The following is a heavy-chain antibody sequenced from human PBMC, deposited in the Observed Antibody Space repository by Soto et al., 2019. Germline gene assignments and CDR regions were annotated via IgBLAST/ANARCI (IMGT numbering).Heavy chain of an antibody. CDR2: INAGNGNT. Sequence: QVQLVQSGAEVKKPGTSVKVACKASGYTFTSYAMHWVRQAPGQRREWMGWINAGNGNTKYSQKFQGRVTITRDTSASTAYVELSSLRSEDTAVYYCARGGDYYDSSGYYSYWGQGTLVTVSS. CDR3: ARGGDYYDSSGYYSY. V-gene: IGHV1-3*01. CDR1: GYTFTSYA. J-gene: IGHJ4*02. D-gene: IGHD3-22*01.